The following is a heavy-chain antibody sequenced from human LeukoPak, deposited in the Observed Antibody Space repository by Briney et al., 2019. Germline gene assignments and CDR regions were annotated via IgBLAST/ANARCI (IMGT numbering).Heavy chain of an antibody. J-gene: IGHJ4*02. CDR1: GFTFSTNF. Sequence: GGSLRLSCAAAGAASGFTFSTNFLNWVRQAPGKGLEWVSGISGDGDYTYYADSVKGRFTASRDNPRKTLYLQLNNLRVEDTAMYYCGKTFGSGDYWGQGALVTVSS. CDR2: ISGDGDYT. CDR3: GKTFGSGDY. V-gene: IGHV3-23*01. D-gene: IGHD3-10*01.